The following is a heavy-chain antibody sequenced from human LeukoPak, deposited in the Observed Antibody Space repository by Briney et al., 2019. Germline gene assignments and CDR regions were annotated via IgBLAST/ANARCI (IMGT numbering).Heavy chain of an antibody. CDR2: VSYDGSTK. Sequence: PGGSLRLSCAASELTFTSYELNCVRQAPGKGLEWVALVSYDGSTKFYADSVKGRFNISRDNSKNALFLQMDSLRVEDTAVYFCPRLMDTVPNYYYGMDIWGRGTTVTVSS. V-gene: IGHV3-30-3*01. CDR1: ELTFTSYE. J-gene: IGHJ6*02. CDR3: PRLMDTVPNYYYGMDI. D-gene: IGHD5-18*01.